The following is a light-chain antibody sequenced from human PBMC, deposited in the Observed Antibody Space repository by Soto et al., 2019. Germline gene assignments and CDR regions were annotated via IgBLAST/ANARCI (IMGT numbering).Light chain of an antibody. J-gene: IGKJ4*01. CDR3: QQRSNWPPFT. CDR2: DAS. CDR1: QSVSSY. V-gene: IGKV3-11*01. Sequence: EIVLTQSPATLSLSPGERATLSCRASQSVSSYLAWYQQKPGQAPRLLIYDASNRATGIPARFSGSGSGTDFTISISSLEPEDFAVYYWQQRSNWPPFTFGGGTKVEIK.